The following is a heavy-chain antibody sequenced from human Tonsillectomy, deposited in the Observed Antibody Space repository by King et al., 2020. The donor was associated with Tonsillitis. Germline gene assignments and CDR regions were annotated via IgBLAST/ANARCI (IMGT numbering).Heavy chain of an antibody. D-gene: IGHD5-18*01. J-gene: IGHJ2*01. Sequence: VQLQESGPGLLKPSETLSLTCTVSGGSISSYYWSWIRQPAGKGLEWIGRIDSSGSTNYNPSLKSRVTMSVDTSKNQFSLNLSSVTAADTAVYYCAKSQLWSTYWYFDLWGRGTLVTVSS. CDR1: GGSISSYY. CDR3: AKSQLWSTYWYFDL. CDR2: IDSSGST. V-gene: IGHV4-4*07.